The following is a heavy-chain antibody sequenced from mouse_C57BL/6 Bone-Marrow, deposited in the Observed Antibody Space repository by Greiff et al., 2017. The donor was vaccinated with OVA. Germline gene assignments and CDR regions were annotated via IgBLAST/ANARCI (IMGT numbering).Heavy chain of an antibody. J-gene: IGHJ1*03. V-gene: IGHV1-82*01. CDR1: GYAFSSSW. CDR3: AREPTIVTTCWYFDV. CDR2: IYPGDGDT. Sequence: VQVVESGPELVKPGASVKISCKASGYAFSSSWMNWVKQRPGKGLEWIVRIYPGDGDTNYNGKFKGKATLTADKSSSTAYMQLSSLTSEDSAVYFCAREPTIVTTCWYFDVWGTGTTVTVSS. D-gene: IGHD2-5*01.